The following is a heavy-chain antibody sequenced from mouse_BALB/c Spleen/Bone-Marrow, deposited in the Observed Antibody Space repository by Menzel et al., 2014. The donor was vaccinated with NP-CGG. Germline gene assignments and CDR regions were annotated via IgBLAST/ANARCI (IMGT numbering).Heavy chain of an antibody. J-gene: IGHJ3*01. CDR2: IDPANGNT. Sequence: VQLQQSGTELVKPGASVKLSCTASGFNIKDTYMHWVKQRPEQGLEWIGRIDPANGNTKYDPKFQGKATITADTSSNTAYLQLSSLTSEDTAVYYCAVYDYEGFAYWGQGTLVTVSA. V-gene: IGHV14-3*02. CDR1: GFNIKDTY. CDR3: AVYDYEGFAY. D-gene: IGHD2-4*01.